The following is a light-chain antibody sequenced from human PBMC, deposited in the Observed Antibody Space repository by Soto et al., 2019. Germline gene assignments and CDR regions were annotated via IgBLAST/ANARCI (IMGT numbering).Light chain of an antibody. CDR3: QQYNKWPPLT. J-gene: IGKJ4*01. CDR2: SAS. V-gene: IGKV3-15*01. CDR1: QSVSYN. Sequence: EVVMTQSPATLSVSPGERATLSCRASQSVSYNLAWYQQRPGQAPRLLIYSASTRATGIPARFSGSGSGTEFTLTISSLQSEDFAVYYCQQYNKWPPLTFGGGTRVDIK.